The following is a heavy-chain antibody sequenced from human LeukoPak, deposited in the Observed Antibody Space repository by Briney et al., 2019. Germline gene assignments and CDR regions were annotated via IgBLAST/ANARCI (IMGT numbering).Heavy chain of an antibody. CDR1: GYSISSGYY. Sequence: SETLSLTCTVSGYSISSGYYWGWIRQPPGKRLEWIGNIYHSGSTYYNPSLKSRVTISVDTSKNQFSLKLSSVTAADTAVYCCARGDGYNYWGQGTLVTVSS. V-gene: IGHV4-38-2*02. D-gene: IGHD5-24*01. J-gene: IGHJ4*02. CDR2: IYHSGST. CDR3: ARGDGYNY.